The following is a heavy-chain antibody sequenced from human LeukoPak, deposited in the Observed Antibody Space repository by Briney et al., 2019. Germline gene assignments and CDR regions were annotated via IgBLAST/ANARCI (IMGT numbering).Heavy chain of an antibody. CDR3: ARDPDGYKTFDY. CDR1: GFTFSTYN. CDR2: ISSSSTYI. Sequence: GGSLRLSCAASGFTFSTYNMNWVRQAPGKGLEWVSSISSSSTYIYYADSVKGRFTISRDNAKNSLYLQMNSLRAEDTAVYYCARDPDGYKTFDYWGQGTLVTVSS. D-gene: IGHD5-24*01. J-gene: IGHJ4*02. V-gene: IGHV3-21*01.